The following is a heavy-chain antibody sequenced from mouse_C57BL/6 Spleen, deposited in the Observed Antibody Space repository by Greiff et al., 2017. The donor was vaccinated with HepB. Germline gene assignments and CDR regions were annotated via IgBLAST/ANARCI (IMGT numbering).Heavy chain of an antibody. Sequence: VQLQQSGAELVKPGASVKISCKASGYAFSSYWMNWVKQRPGKGLEWIGQIYPGDGDTNYNGKFKGKATLTADKSSSTAYMQLSSLTSEDSAVYFCARDGTYYSNYEGLAYWGQGTLVTVSA. CDR2: IYPGDGDT. CDR1: GYAFSSYW. CDR3: ARDGTYYSNYEGLAY. V-gene: IGHV1-80*01. J-gene: IGHJ3*01. D-gene: IGHD2-5*01.